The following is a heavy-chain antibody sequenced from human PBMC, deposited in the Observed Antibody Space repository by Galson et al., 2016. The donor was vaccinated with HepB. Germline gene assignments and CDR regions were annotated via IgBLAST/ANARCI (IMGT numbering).Heavy chain of an antibody. CDR2: IYPGDSDT. Sequence: QSGAEVKKPGESLKISCKGSGYSFTSYWIGWVRQMPGKGLELMGIIYPGDSDTRYSPSFQGQVTISADKSISTAFLQWSSLTASDNAMYFCARQGVAYGFDIWGQGTRVTVSS. CDR1: GYSFTSYW. J-gene: IGHJ3*02. CDR3: ARQGVAYGFDI. V-gene: IGHV5-51*01.